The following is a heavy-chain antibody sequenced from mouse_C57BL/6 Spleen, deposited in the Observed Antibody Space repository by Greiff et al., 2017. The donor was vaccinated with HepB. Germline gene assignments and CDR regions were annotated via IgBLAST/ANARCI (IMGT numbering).Heavy chain of an antibody. J-gene: IGHJ4*01. D-gene: IGHD1-1*01. CDR2: IWSDGST. CDR3: ARHISYGSSYGAMDY. V-gene: IGHV2-6-1*01. Sequence: VKLQESGPGLVAPSQSLSITCTVSGFSLTSYGVHWVRQPPGKGLEWLVVIWSDGSTTYNSALKSRLSISKDNSKSQVFLKMNSLQTDDTAMYYCARHISYGSSYGAMDYWGQGTSVTVSS. CDR1: GFSLTSYG.